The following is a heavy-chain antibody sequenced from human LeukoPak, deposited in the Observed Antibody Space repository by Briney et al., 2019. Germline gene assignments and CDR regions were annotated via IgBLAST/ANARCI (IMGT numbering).Heavy chain of an antibody. J-gene: IGHJ3*02. V-gene: IGHV1-2*06. Sequence: ASVKVSCKASGYTLTAYYLHWVRQAPGQGLEWMGRINPNSGGTTYAQKFQGRVTMTRDTSIGTAYMELSSLRSDDTAVYYLARPHYESSGLYVDAFDIWGQGTMVTVSS. CDR1: GYTLTAYY. CDR2: INPNSGGT. CDR3: ARPHYESSGLYVDAFDI. D-gene: IGHD3-22*01.